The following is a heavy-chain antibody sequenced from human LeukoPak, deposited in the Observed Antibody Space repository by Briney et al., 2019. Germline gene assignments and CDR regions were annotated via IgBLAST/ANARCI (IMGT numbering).Heavy chain of an antibody. V-gene: IGHV3-23*01. CDR3: AKALRDIVVVPAAVEFDY. D-gene: IGHD2-2*01. Sequence: GGSLRLSCAASGFTFSSDAMSWGREAPGEGLGWVSAISGSGGSTYYADSVKGRVTISRDNSKNTLYLQMNSVRAEDTAVYYCAKALRDIVVVPAAVEFDYWAQGTLVTVSS. CDR2: ISGSGGST. CDR1: GFTFSSDA. J-gene: IGHJ4*02.